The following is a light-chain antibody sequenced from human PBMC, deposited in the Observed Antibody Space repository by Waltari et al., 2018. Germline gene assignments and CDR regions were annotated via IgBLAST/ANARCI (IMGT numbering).Light chain of an antibody. CDR2: EGS. Sequence: QSALTQPASVSGSPGPSITLSCPGTRSDVGRYNLVSWYQQPPGKAPKLMIYEGSKRPSGVSNRFSGSKSGNTASLTISGLQAEDEADYYCCSYAGSSTFVVFGGGTKLTVL. V-gene: IGLV2-23*01. J-gene: IGLJ2*01. CDR1: RSDVGRYNL. CDR3: CSYAGSSTFVV.